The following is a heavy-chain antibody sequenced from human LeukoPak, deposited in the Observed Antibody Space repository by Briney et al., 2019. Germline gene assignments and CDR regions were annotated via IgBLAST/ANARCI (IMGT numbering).Heavy chain of an antibody. CDR1: GGSISSYY. Sequence: SETLSLTCTVSGGSISSYYWSWIRQPAGKGLEWIGRIYTSGSTNYNPSLKSRVTMSVDTSKNQFSLKLSSVTAADTAVYYCARDSCGVPAAMKYRCAFDIWGQGTMVTVSS. D-gene: IGHD2-2*01. CDR2: IYTSGST. J-gene: IGHJ3*02. V-gene: IGHV4-4*07. CDR3: ARDSCGVPAAMKYRCAFDI.